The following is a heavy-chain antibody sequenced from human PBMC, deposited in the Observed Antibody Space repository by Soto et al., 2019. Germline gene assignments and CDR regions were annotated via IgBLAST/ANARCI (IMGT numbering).Heavy chain of an antibody. CDR1: GYSFTSYW. D-gene: IGHD2-15*01. V-gene: IGHV5-51*01. J-gene: IGHJ3*02. Sequence: GESLKISFKGSGYSFTSYWIGWVRQMPGKGLEWMGIIYPGDSDTRYSPSFQGQVTISADKSISTAYLQWSSLKASDTAMYYCVRPYCSGGSCYLGAFDIGGQETMVTVSS. CDR2: IYPGDSDT. CDR3: VRPYCSGGSCYLGAFDI.